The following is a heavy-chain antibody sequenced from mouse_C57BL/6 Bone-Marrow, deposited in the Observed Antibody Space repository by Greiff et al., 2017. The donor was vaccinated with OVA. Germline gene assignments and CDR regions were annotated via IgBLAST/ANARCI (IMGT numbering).Heavy chain of an antibody. CDR2: IYPGNSDT. CDR1: GYTFTSYW. D-gene: IGHD1-1*02. CDR3: TSGAFGDSY. Sequence: VQLQQSGTVLARPGASVKMSCTTSGYTFTSYWMHWVKQRPGQGLEWIGAIYPGNSDTSYNQKFKGKAKLTAVTSASTAYMEISRLTNEDSAVYYLTSGAFGDSYWGKGTTLTLAS. J-gene: IGHJ2*01. V-gene: IGHV1-5*01.